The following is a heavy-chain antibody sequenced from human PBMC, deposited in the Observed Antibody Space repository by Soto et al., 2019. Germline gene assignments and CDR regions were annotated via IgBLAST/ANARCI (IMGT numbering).Heavy chain of an antibody. CDR1: GYTLTTYY. CDR3: ATNVGSTVGPDFDY. D-gene: IGHD1-26*01. Sequence: ASVKVSCKASGYTLTTYYIHWVRQAPGQGLEWMGIIDPIGRTTNYAQKFQDRVTMTRDTSTNTVYMQLSGLRFEDTAMYYCATNVGSTVGPDFDYWGQGTLVT. V-gene: IGHV1-46*01. CDR2: IDPIGRTT. J-gene: IGHJ4*02.